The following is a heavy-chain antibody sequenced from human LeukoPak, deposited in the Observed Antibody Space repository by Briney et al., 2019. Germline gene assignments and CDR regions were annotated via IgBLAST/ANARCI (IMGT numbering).Heavy chain of an antibody. J-gene: IGHJ4*02. CDR1: GYTLTELS. CDR2: FDLEDGET. CDR3: ATDREHYDYVWGSYRRSYYFDY. Sequence: ASLKVSCKVSGYTLTELSMHWVRQAPGKGLEWMGGFDLEDGETIYAQKFQGRVTMTEDTSKNTDYMELSSLRSEDTAVYYCATDREHYDYVWGSYRRSYYFDYWGQGTLVTVSS. V-gene: IGHV1-24*01. D-gene: IGHD3-16*02.